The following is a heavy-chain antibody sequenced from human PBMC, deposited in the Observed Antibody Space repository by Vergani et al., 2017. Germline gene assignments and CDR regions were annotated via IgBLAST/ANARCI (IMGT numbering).Heavy chain of an antibody. Sequence: QVQLVQSGAEVKKPGASVKVSCKASGYTFTSYYMHWVRQAPGQGLEWMGIINPSGGSTSYAQKFQGRVTMTRDTSTSTVYMELSSLRSEDTAVYYCARKSGFVSFYYYYYMDVWGKGTTVTVSS. V-gene: IGHV1-46*01. D-gene: IGHD2-21*01. J-gene: IGHJ6*03. CDR1: GYTFTSYY. CDR3: ARKSGFVSFYYYYYMDV. CDR2: INPSGGST.